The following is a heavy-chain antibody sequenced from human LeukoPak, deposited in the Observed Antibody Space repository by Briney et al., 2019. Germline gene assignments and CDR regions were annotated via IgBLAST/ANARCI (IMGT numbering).Heavy chain of an antibody. CDR2: ISGSGGST. J-gene: IGHJ4*02. Sequence: GGSLRLSCAASGFTFSNYAMSWVRQAPGKGLEWVSGISGSGGSTYYADSVGRFSISRDNSNNTLYLQMTSLRAEDTAVYYCAKFTLVRGVAGGGFDDWGQGTLVTVSS. CDR1: GFTFSNYA. D-gene: IGHD3-10*01. V-gene: IGHV3-23*01. CDR3: AKFTLVRGVAGGGFDD.